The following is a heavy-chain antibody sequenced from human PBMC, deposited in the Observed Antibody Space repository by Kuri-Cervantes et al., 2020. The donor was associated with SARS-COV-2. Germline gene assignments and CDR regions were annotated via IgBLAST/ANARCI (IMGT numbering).Heavy chain of an antibody. D-gene: IGHD3-16*01. CDR1: GYTFKTYG. CDR2: INPYNDNT. V-gene: IGHV1-18*01. CDR3: ATLGEGPEAASAFDI. Sequence: ASVKVSCKASGYTFKTYGINWVRQAPGRGLEWMGYINPYNDNTNYAQIIQGRVTLTTDTSTNTAYMELRSLRSDDTAVYYCATLGEGPEAASAFDIWGQGTMVTVSS. J-gene: IGHJ3*02.